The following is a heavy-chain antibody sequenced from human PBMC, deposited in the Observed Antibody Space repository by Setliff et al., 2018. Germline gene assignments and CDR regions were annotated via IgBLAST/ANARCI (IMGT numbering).Heavy chain of an antibody. CDR3: ARDGSGSYQGTDAFDI. CDR1: GGSISSHY. D-gene: IGHD1-26*01. CDR2: IYYSGST. Sequence: PSETLSLTCTVSGGSISSHYWSWIRQPPGKGLEWIGSIYYSGSTNYNPSLKSRVTISVDTSKNQFSLKLTSVTAADTAVYYCARDGSGSYQGTDAFDIWGQGIMVTVSS. J-gene: IGHJ3*02. V-gene: IGHV4-59*11.